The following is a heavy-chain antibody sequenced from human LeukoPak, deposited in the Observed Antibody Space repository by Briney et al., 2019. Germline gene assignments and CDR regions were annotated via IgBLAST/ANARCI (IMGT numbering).Heavy chain of an antibody. Sequence: SETLSLTCTVSGGSISSYYWSWIRQPPGKGLEWIGYIYYSGSTNYNPSLKSRVTISVDTSKNQFSLKLSSVTAADTAVYYCARVNPGYRPDAFDIWGKGTMVTVSS. CDR1: GGSISSYY. CDR2: IYYSGST. J-gene: IGHJ3*02. V-gene: IGHV4-59*01. D-gene: IGHD6-13*01. CDR3: ARVNPGYRPDAFDI.